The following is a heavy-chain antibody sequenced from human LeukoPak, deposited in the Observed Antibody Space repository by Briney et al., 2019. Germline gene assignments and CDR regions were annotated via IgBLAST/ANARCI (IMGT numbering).Heavy chain of an antibody. V-gene: IGHV1-46*01. CDR2: INPSGGST. D-gene: IGHD6-19*01. CDR1: GYTFTSYY. CDR3: GRTYSSGWYVYYYYGMDV. Sequence: ASVKVSCKASGYTFTSYYMHWVRQAPGQGLEWMGIINPSGGSTSYAQKFQGRVTMTRDTSTSTVYMELSSLRSEDTAVYYCGRTYSSGWYVYYYYGMDVWGQGTAVTVSS. J-gene: IGHJ6*02.